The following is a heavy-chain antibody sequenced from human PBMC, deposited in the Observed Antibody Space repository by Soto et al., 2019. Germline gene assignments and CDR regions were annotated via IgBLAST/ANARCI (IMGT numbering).Heavy chain of an antibody. CDR2: ISYDGSNK. CDR1: GFTFSSYG. J-gene: IGHJ4*02. CDR3: AKPGTTSCFDY. D-gene: IGHD1-7*01. V-gene: IGHV3-30*18. Sequence: GGSLRLSCAASGFTFSSYGMHWVRQAPGKGLEWVAVISYDGSNKYYADSVKGRFTISRDNSKNTLYLQMNSLRAEDTAVYYCAKPGTTSCFDYWGQGTLVTVSS.